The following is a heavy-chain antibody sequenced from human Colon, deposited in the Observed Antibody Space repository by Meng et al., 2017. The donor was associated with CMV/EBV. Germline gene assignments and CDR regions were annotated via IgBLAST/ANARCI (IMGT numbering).Heavy chain of an antibody. D-gene: IGHD3-3*01. V-gene: IGHV3-23*01. CDR1: GFTFSSYA. CDR2: IGSTGTIA. CDR3: AKGASFGVTAPDY. Sequence: GGSLRLSCAGSGFTFSSYAMSWVRQAPGKGLEWISVIGSTGTIARYADSVKGRFAISRDNSQNTLYLQMNSLRVEDTALYFCAKGASFGVTAPDYWGQGTLVTVSS. J-gene: IGHJ4*02.